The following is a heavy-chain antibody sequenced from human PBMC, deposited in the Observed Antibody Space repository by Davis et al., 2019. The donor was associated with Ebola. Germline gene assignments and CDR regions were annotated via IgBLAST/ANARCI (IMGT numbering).Heavy chain of an antibody. Sequence: AASVKVSCKASGYTFTSYYMHWVRQAPGQGLEWMGIINPSGGSTSYAQKFQGRVTMTRNTSISTAYMELSSLRSEDTAVYYCARREIYYYYGMDVWGQGTTVTVSS. CDR3: ARREIYYYYGMDV. CDR1: GYTFTSYY. J-gene: IGHJ6*02. V-gene: IGHV1-46*01. CDR2: INPSGGST.